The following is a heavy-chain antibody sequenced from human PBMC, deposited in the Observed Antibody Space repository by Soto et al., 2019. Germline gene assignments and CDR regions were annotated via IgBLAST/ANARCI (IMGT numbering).Heavy chain of an antibody. CDR3: ASSGRLPPLSSGYLSGYGMDV. CDR2: TYYRSKWYN. Sequence: SQTLSLTCAISGDSVSRNIAAWNWIRQSPSRGLEWLGRTYYRSKWYNDYAVSVKSRITINPDTSKNQFSLQLNSVTPEDTAVYYCASSGRLPPLSSGYLSGYGMDVWGQGTTVTVSS. V-gene: IGHV6-1*01. D-gene: IGHD3-22*01. CDR1: GDSVSRNIAA. J-gene: IGHJ6*02.